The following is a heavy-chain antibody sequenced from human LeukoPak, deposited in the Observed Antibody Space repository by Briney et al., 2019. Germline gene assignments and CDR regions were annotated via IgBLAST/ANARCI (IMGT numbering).Heavy chain of an antibody. CDR3: AKLYYDYVWGSHRYYFFDS. V-gene: IGHV3-23*01. J-gene: IGHJ4*02. CDR2: ISGNGGKT. D-gene: IGHD3-16*02. Sequence: GGSLRLSCEGSGLSFSSYAMSWVRQAPGKGLESVSGISGNGGKTYYADSVKGRLTISRDNSKNTLYLQMNSLRVDDTAAYYCAKLYYDYVWGSHRYYFFDSWGQGTLVTVSS. CDR1: GLSFSSYA.